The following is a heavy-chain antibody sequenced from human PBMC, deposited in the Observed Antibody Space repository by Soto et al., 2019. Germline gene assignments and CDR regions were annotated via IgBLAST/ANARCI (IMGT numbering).Heavy chain of an antibody. J-gene: IGHJ5*02. D-gene: IGHD4-17*01. CDR2: VYATGTT. Sequence: QVQLQESGPGLVKPSETLSLTCSVSGGSISKFYWSWIRKTGGKGLEWMGRVYATGTTDYNPSLRSLIAMSVDIAKKTFSLRLTSVTAADTGVYYCFRDGSKTLRDWFDPWGQGILVTVSS. CDR1: GGSISKFY. V-gene: IGHV4-4*07. CDR3: FRDGSKTLRDWFDP.